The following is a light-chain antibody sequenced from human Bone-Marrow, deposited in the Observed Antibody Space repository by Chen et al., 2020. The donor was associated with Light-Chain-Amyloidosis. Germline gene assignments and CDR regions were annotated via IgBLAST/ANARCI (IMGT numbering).Light chain of an antibody. CDR2: VVN. Sequence: QSALTQPASVSGSPGQSVTIACTGSYSDVGSHNFVSWYQLHPGRAPKLILYVVNNRPSGVSERFSGSKTDNTASLAHSGLLGEDEADYYCCSYGGRFSLMFGGGTRLTVL. J-gene: IGLJ3*02. V-gene: IGLV2-23*02. CDR1: YSDVGSHNF. CDR3: CSYGGRFSLM.